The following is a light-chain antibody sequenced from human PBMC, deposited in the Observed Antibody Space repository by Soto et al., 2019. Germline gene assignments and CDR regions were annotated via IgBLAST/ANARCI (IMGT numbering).Light chain of an antibody. Sequence: NVLTQSPGTLSLSPGERATLSCRASQSVNTNSLVWYQQRPGQAPRLVIYGASSRATGIPDRFSGSESRKEFSLTIRRMEPDDFAVYYCQKYGNFRTFGQGTKVDI. CDR2: GAS. CDR3: QKYGNFRT. J-gene: IGKJ1*01. V-gene: IGKV3-20*01. CDR1: QSVNTNS.